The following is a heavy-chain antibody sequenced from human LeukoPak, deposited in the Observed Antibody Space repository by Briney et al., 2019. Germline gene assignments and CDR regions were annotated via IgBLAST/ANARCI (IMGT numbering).Heavy chain of an antibody. CDR1: GFTFSSYA. V-gene: IGHV3-23*01. CDR2: ISGSGGST. J-gene: IGHJ4*02. Sequence: GGSLRLSCAASGFTFSSYAMSWVRQAPGKGLEWVSAISGSGGSTYYADSVKGRFTISRDNSKNTLYLQMNSLRAEDTAVYYCAKALRAIVGATSGGFDYWGQGTLVTVSS. CDR3: AKALRAIVGATSGGFDY. D-gene: IGHD1-26*01.